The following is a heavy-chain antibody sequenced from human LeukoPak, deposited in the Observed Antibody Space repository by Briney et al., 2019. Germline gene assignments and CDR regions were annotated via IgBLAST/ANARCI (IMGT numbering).Heavy chain of an antibody. CDR2: ISGSSSTI. D-gene: IGHD3-10*01. Sequence: GGSLRLSCAASGFTFSSYSMNWVRQAPGKGLEWVSYISGSSSTIYYADSVKGRFTISRDNAKNSLYLQMNSLRDEDTAVYYCARDLTITMVRGVPDAFDIWGQGTMVTVSS. CDR3: ARDLTITMVRGVPDAFDI. V-gene: IGHV3-48*02. J-gene: IGHJ3*02. CDR1: GFTFSSYS.